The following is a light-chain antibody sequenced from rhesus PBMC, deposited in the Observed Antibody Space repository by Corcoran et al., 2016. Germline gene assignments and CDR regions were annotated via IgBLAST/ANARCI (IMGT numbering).Light chain of an antibody. V-gene: IGLV2-23*01. CDR3: SSYAGSNTFI. CDR2: EVS. Sequence: QAALTQPPSVSGSPGQSVTISCTGTSNDVGGYDYVAWYQQHPGTAPQLMIYEVSKRPSGVSDRSSGSKSGNTASLTISGFQAEDEADYDCSSYAGSNTFIFGAVTRLTVL. J-gene: IGLJ1*01. CDR1: SNDVGGYDY.